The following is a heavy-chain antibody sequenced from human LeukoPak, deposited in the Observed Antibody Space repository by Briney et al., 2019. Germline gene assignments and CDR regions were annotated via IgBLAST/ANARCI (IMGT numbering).Heavy chain of an antibody. D-gene: IGHD3-10*01. CDR3: ARVEGSGSYYYSFNY. CDR1: GFTFNNYA. Sequence: GGSLRLSCAASGFTFNNYAMSWVRQAPGKGLEWVSVIYSGGRTYYADSVKGRFTISRDNSKNTLYLQMNSLRAEDTAVYYCARVEGSGSYYYSFNYWGQGTLVTVSS. J-gene: IGHJ4*02. CDR2: IYSGGRT. V-gene: IGHV3-66*01.